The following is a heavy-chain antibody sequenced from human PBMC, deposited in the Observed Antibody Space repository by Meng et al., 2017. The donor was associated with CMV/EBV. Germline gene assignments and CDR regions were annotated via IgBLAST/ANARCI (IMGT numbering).Heavy chain of an antibody. CDR1: GCTFSSYA. V-gene: IGHV1-69*05. D-gene: IGHD2-2*02. J-gene: IGHJ1*01. CDR2: IIPIFGTA. Sequence: SVKVSCKASGCTFSSYAISWVRQAPGQGREWMGGIIPIFGTANYAQKFQGRVTITTDESTSTAYMELSSLRSEDTAVYYCVRSYCSSTSCYIPPEYFQHWGQGTLVTVSS. CDR3: VRSYCSSTSCYIPPEYFQH.